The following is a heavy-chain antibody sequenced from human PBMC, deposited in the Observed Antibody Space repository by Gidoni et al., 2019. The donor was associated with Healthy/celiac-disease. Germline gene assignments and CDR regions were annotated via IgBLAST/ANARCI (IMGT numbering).Heavy chain of an antibody. J-gene: IGHJ4*02. CDR1: GFTFSSYG. V-gene: IGHV3-30*18. CDR3: AKGQGIVGATYYFDY. Sequence: QVQLVESGGGVVQRGRSLRLSCAASGFTFSSYGMHWVRQAPGKGLEWVAVISYDGSNKYYADSVKGRFTISRDNSKNTLYLQMNSLRAEDTAVYYCAKGQGIVGATYYFDYWGQGTLVTVSS. CDR2: ISYDGSNK. D-gene: IGHD1-26*01.